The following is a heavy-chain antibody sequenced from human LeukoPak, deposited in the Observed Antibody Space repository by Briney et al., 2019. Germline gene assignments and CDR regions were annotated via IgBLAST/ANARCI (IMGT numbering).Heavy chain of an antibody. CDR2: ISSSSSYI. Sequence: GGSLRLSCAASGFTFSSYSMNWVRQAPGKGLEWVSSISSSSSYIYYADSVKGRFTISRDNAKNSLYLQMNSLRAEDTAVYYCARDLLYSSGWYLPNWFDPWGQGTLATVSS. J-gene: IGHJ5*02. CDR3: ARDLLYSSGWYLPNWFDP. CDR1: GFTFSSYS. V-gene: IGHV3-21*01. D-gene: IGHD6-19*01.